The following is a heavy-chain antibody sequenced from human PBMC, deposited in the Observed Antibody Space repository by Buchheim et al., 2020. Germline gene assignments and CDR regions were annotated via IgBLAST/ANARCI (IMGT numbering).Heavy chain of an antibody. J-gene: IGHJ4*02. D-gene: IGHD3-10*01. CDR3: ARDDHYYGSGTYDY. CDR1: GGSISSSSYY. Sequence: QLQLQESGPGLVKPSETLSLTCTVSGGSISSSSYYWGWIRQPPGKGLEWIGSSCYSGRTYYNPSLKSRGTISVATSKNQFSLKLSSVTAADTAVYYCARDDHYYGSGTYDYWGQGTL. CDR2: SCYSGRT. V-gene: IGHV4-39*01.